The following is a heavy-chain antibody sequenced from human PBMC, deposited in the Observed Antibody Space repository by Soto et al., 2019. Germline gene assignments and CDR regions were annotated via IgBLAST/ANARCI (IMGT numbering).Heavy chain of an antibody. CDR3: ARLGGKWLHNYYYGMDV. Sequence: SETLSLTCTVSGGSISSSSYYWGWIRQPPGKGLEWIGSIYYSGSTYYNPSLKSRVTISVDTSKNQFSLKLSSVTAADTAVYYCARLGGKWLHNYYYGMDVWGQGNTVTVSS. V-gene: IGHV4-39*01. CDR2: IYYSGST. CDR1: GGSISSSSYY. D-gene: IGHD6-19*01. J-gene: IGHJ6*02.